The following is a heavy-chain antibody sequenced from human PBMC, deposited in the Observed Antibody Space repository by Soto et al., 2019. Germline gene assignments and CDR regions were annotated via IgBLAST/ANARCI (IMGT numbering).Heavy chain of an antibody. CDR1: GYSFTRYG. Sequence: QVQLVQSGAEVKKPGASVKVSCKASGYSFTRYGISWVRQAPGQGLEWMGWISGYNANTNYPENLQGRVTMTTDTSTSTAYMEVRNLRSDDTAVYYCASIGDVPSYYDGLEVWGQGTTVTVSS. V-gene: IGHV1-18*01. J-gene: IGHJ6*02. CDR3: ASIGDVPSYYDGLEV. D-gene: IGHD2-21*02. CDR2: ISGYNANT.